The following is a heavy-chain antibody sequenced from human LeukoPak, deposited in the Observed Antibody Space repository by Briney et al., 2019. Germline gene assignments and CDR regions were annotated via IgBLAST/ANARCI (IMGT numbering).Heavy chain of an antibody. Sequence: SKTLSLTCTVSGGSISSGGYYWSWIRQHPGKGLEWIGYIYYSGSTYYNPSLKSRVTISVDTSKNQFSLKLSSVTAADTVVYYCARAGGYGSGSLKAFDIWGQGTMVTVSS. D-gene: IGHD3-10*01. CDR1: GGSISSGGYY. J-gene: IGHJ3*02. CDR3: ARAGGYGSGSLKAFDI. CDR2: IYYSGST. V-gene: IGHV4-31*03.